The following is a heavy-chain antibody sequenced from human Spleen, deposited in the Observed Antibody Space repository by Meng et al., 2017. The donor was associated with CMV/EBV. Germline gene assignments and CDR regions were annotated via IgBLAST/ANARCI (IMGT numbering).Heavy chain of an antibody. D-gene: IGHD2-2*01. CDR2: INDGGRT. Sequence: SLTCAVYGGSFSGYYWTWIRQAPGKGLEWIGEINDGGRTNYNPSFESRVTISVDTSKNQFSLILNSLTAADTAVYYCARGLYPYYFDYWGRGTLVTVSS. V-gene: IGHV4-34*01. CDR3: ARGLYPYYFDY. CDR1: GGSFSGYY. J-gene: IGHJ4*02.